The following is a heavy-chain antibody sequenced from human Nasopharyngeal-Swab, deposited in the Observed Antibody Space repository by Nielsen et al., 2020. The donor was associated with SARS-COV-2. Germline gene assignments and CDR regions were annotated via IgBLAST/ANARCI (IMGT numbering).Heavy chain of an antibody. J-gene: IGHJ4*02. V-gene: IGHV3-23*01. CDR2: ISGSGDISGSGGST. D-gene: IGHD2/OR15-2a*01. CDR3: AKDLRGPYFF. Sequence: GESLKISCAASGFTFSTYSMNWVRQAPGKGLEWVSAISGSGDISGSGGSTYYADSVKGRFTISRDNSKNTLSLQMNSLRAEDTAVYYCAKDLRGPYFFWGQGTLVTVSS. CDR1: GFTFSTYS.